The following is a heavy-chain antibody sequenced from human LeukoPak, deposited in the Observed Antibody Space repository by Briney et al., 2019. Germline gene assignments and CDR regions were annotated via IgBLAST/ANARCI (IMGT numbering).Heavy chain of an antibody. Sequence: GASVKVSCEASGYTFTSPDIIGVRQATGQGLEWRGWMNPNSGNTGYAQKFQGRVTMTRNTSITTAYMELSGLRSEDTAVYYCARGPAAGFDYWGQGSLVTLFS. CDR2: MNPNSGNT. CDR1: GYTFTSPD. D-gene: IGHD6-13*01. J-gene: IGHJ4*02. V-gene: IGHV1-8*01. CDR3: ARGPAAGFDY.